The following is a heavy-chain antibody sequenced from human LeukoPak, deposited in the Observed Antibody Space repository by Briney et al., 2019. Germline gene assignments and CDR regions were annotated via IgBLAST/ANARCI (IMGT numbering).Heavy chain of an antibody. CDR1: GFKFDDYS. CDR3: AKRGPHTGDHSLDY. J-gene: IGHJ4*02. CDR2: INWNSGSI. V-gene: IGHV3-9*01. Sequence: HPGRSLRLSCVASGFKFDDYSMHWVRQAPGKGLEWVSGINWNSGSIIYADSVKGRFTISRDNAKNSLYLQMNSLRVEDTALYYCAKRGPHTGDHSLDYWGQGTLVTVSP. D-gene: IGHD7-27*01.